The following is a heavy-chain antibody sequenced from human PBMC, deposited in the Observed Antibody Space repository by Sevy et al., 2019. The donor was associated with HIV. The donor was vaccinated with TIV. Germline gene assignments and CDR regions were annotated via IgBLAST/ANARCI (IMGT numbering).Heavy chain of an antibody. CDR2: IYHSGST. CDR3: ATSGYSSSWYTPGDLGAFHI. D-gene: IGHD6-13*01. J-gene: IGHJ3*02. Sequence: SETLSLTCAVSGYSISSGYYWGWIRQPPGKGLEWIGSIYHSGSTYYNPSLKSRVTISVDTSKNQFSLKLSSVTAADTAVYYCATSGYSSSWYTPGDLGAFHIWGQGTMVTVSS. CDR1: GYSISSGYY. V-gene: IGHV4-38-2*01.